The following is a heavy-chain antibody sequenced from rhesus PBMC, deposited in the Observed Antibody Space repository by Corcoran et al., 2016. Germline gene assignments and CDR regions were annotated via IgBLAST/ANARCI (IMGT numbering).Heavy chain of an antibody. D-gene: IGHD6-13*01. CDR1: GGSISSNS. J-gene: IGHJ5-1*01. Sequence: QVQLQESGPELVKPSETLSLTCAVAGGSISSNSWSWIRQPPGKGLEWIGYIGGSSGSTNYNPSLKSRVTISTDTSKSQFSLKLSSVTAADTAVYYCARLPGYSSWSADVWGPGVLVTVSS. CDR3: ARLPGYSSWSADV. V-gene: IGHV4-165*01. CDR2: IGGSSGST.